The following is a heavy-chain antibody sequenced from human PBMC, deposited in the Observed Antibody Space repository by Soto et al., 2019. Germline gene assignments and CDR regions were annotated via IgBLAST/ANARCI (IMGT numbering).Heavy chain of an antibody. Sequence: SETRSLTCTVSGGSVSSGSYYWSWIRQPPGKGLEWIGYIYYSGSTNYNPSLKSRVTISVDTSKNQFSLKLSSVTAADTAVYYCARASPPAPVYSSSYYYYYGMNVWGQGTTVTVSS. CDR3: ARASPPAPVYSSSYYYYYGMNV. V-gene: IGHV4-61*01. J-gene: IGHJ6*02. D-gene: IGHD6-6*01. CDR2: IYYSGST. CDR1: GGSVSSGSYY.